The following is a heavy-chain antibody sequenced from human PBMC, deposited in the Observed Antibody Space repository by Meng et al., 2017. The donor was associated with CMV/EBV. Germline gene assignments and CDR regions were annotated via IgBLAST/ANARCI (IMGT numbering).Heavy chain of an antibody. CDR3: ARGDYGDYVNDY. Sequence: GGSLRLSCAASGFTVSSNYMSWVRQAPGKGLEWVSVIYSGGSTYYADSVKGRFTISRDNSKNTLYLQVNSLRAEDTAVYYCARGDYGDYVNDYWGQGTLVTVSS. J-gene: IGHJ4*02. D-gene: IGHD4-17*01. CDR1: GFTVSSNY. V-gene: IGHV3-66*02. CDR2: IYSGGST.